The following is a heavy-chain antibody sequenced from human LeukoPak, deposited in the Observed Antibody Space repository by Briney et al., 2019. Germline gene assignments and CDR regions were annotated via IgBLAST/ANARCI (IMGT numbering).Heavy chain of an antibody. D-gene: IGHD5-12*01. CDR3: ARDGYGFTDY. V-gene: IGHV3-7*01. CDR1: GFTFSNSW. CDR2: IKPDGSEK. Sequence: GGFLRLSCAASGFTFSNSWMSWVRQAPGKGLEWVANIKPDGSEKYYVDSVKGRFTISRDNAKNSLYVQMNSLRAEDTAVYYCARDGYGFTDYWGQGTLVTVSS. J-gene: IGHJ4*02.